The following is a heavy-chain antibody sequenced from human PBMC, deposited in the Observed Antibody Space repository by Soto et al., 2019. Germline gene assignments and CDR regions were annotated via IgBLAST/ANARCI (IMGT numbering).Heavy chain of an antibody. D-gene: IGHD3-3*01. J-gene: IGHJ5*01. CDR1: GGSIINPIYY. V-gene: IGHV4-39*01. Sequence: PSETLSLTCSVSGGSIINPIYYWAWIRQPPGKGLEWIGSIFYSGSAYYNPSLKSRVTMSVDTSQNQFSLKLSSVTAADTAVYYCAGRTSLTSVEIFSGGLSGYNWVDPWGRGTLVTVSS. CDR2: IFYSGSA. CDR3: AGRTSLTSVEIFSGGLSGYNWVDP.